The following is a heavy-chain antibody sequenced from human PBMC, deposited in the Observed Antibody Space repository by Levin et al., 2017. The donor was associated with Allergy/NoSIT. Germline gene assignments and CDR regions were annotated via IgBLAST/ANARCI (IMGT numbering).Heavy chain of an antibody. CDR1: GFTFSDYY. D-gene: IGHD5-18*01. Sequence: GGSLRLSCAASGFTFSDYYMSWIRQAPGKGLEWVSYISRSGSTIYYGDSVKGRFTISRDNAKNSLYLQMNSLRAEDTAVYYCARDGYTYAPFFDIWGQGTLVTVSS. V-gene: IGHV3-11*01. J-gene: IGHJ3*02. CDR3: ARDGYTYAPFFDI. CDR2: ISRSGSTI.